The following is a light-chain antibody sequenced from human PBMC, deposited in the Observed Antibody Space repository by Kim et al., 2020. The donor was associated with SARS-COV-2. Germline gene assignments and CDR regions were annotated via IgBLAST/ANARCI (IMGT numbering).Light chain of an antibody. Sequence: AIQMTQSPSSLSASVGDRVTITCRASQGIGNDLGWYQQKPGKAPKVLIYSASTLQIGVPSRFSGSASGTDFTLTISSLQPEDFATYYCLQDHNVPITFGQGTKLEI. V-gene: IGKV1-6*01. CDR1: QGIGND. CDR2: SAS. CDR3: LQDHNVPIT. J-gene: IGKJ2*01.